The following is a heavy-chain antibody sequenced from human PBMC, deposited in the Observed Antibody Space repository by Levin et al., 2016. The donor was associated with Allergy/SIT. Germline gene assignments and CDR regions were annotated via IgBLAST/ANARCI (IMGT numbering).Heavy chain of an antibody. D-gene: IGHD1-26*01. V-gene: IGHV4-34*01. CDR3: ARGLSGSYYIRSMDV. CDR2: INHSGST. CDR1: GGSFSGYY. Sequence: SETLSLTCAVYGGSFSGYYWSWIRQPPGKGLEWIGEINHSGSTNYNPSLKSRVTVSVDTSKNQFSLKLSSVTAADTAVYYCARGLSGSYYIRSMDVWGKGTTVTVSS. J-gene: IGHJ6*03.